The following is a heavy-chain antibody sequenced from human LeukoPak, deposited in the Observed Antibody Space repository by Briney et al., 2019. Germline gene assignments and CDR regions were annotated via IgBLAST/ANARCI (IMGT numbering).Heavy chain of an antibody. V-gene: IGHV1-2*06. J-gene: IGHJ5*02. CDR1: GYTFTGYY. CDR2: INPNSGGT. Sequence: GASVKVSCKAFGYTFTGYYLHWVRQAPGQGLEWMGRINPNSGGTNYAQKFQGRVTVTRDTSISTAYMELSGLRSDDTAVYYCARDRAAGRFLEWLPSTGFDPWGQGTLVTVSS. CDR3: ARDRAAGRFLEWLPSTGFDP. D-gene: IGHD3-3*01.